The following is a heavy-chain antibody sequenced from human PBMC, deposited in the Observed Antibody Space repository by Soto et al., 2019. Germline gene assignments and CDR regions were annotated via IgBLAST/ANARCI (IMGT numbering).Heavy chain of an antibody. D-gene: IGHD5-12*01. CDR3: ARGRGYSGYDSYAKWFDP. CDR1: GGSISSGLYS. CDR2: IYHSGST. J-gene: IGHJ5*02. V-gene: IGHV4-30-2*01. Sequence: TLSLPCAVSGGSISSGLYSWSWIRQPPGKVLEWSAYIYHSGSTYYNPSLKSRVTISVDRSKNQFSLKLSSVTAADTAVYYCARGRGYSGYDSYAKWFDPWAQGILVTVSS.